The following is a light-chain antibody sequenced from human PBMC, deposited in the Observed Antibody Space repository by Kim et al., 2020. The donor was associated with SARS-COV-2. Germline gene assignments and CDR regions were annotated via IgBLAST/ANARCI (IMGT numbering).Light chain of an antibody. Sequence: DIQMTQSPSTLSASVGDRVTITCRASQSISVWLAWYQQKPGKPPKLLIYKASNLEDGVPSRFSGSGSGTEFTLTITTLQPDDFATYSCQQYESHPYTVGQGTKLEIK. V-gene: IGKV1-5*03. CDR1: QSISVW. CDR2: KAS. J-gene: IGKJ2*01. CDR3: QQYESHPYT.